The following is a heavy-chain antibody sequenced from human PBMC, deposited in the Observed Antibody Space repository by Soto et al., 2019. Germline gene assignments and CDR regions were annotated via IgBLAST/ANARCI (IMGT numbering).Heavy chain of an antibody. Sequence: EVQLLESGGDLVQPGGSLRLSCVASGFTFSNDDLSWVRQASGKGLEWVSAITAGGVNTCYADSVKGRFTISRDNSKNTLYLQMNSLRAEDTAVYYSAKNIGGLSGYANFDYWGQGTLVTVSS. D-gene: IGHD5-12*01. CDR2: ITAGGVNT. V-gene: IGHV3-23*01. J-gene: IGHJ4*02. CDR1: GFTFSNDD. CDR3: AKNIGGLSGYANFDY.